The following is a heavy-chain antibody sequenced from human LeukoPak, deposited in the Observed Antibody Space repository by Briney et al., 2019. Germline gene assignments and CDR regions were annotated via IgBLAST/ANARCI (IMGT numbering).Heavy chain of an antibody. CDR2: IYYSGST. CDR1: GVSISSYY. D-gene: IGHD3-16*02. Sequence: PSETPSLTCTVSGVSISSYYWSWIRQPPGKGLEWIGYIYYSGSTNYNPSLKSRVTISVDTSKNQFSLKLSSVTAADTAVYYCARHYRLEAFDIWGQGTMVTVSS. CDR3: ARHYRLEAFDI. V-gene: IGHV4-59*01. J-gene: IGHJ3*02.